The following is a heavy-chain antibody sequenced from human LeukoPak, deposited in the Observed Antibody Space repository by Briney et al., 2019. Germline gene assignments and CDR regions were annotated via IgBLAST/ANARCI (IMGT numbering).Heavy chain of an antibody. CDR3: ARASSEITMIVVVDWFDP. CDR1: GGSFSGYY. V-gene: IGHV4-34*01. D-gene: IGHD3-22*01. Sequence: SETPSLTCAVYGGSFSGYYWSWIRQPPGKGLEWIGEINHSGSTNYNPSLKSRVTISVDTSKNQFSLKLSSVTAADTAVYYCARASSEITMIVVVDWFDPWGQGTLVTVSS. J-gene: IGHJ5*02. CDR2: INHSGST.